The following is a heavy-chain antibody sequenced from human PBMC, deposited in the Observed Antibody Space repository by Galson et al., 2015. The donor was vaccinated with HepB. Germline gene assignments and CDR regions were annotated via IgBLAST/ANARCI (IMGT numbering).Heavy chain of an antibody. Sequence: SLRLSCAGSGFTFTAYWISWVRQSPGKGLEWVANIRQDGKETSYVDSVKGRFIISRDNAKNSLYLQMNSLRAEDTAVYFCVREGIGGFDSWGQGTLVTVSS. CDR2: IRQDGKET. J-gene: IGHJ4*02. V-gene: IGHV3-7*05. D-gene: IGHD3-16*01. CDR1: GFTFTAYW. CDR3: VREGIGGFDS.